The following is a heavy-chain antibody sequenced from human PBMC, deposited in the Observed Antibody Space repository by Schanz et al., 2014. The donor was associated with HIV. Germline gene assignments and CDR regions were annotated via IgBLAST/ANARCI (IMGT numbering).Heavy chain of an antibody. CDR2: ISYDGSSK. Sequence: QVQLVESGGGVVQPGRSLRLSCAASGFIFSNYAMDWVRQTPGKGLEWVAVISYDGSSKYYADSVQGRFTITRDNSKSTLYLQMSSLRAEDTAVYYCASDTSAMYFFDNWGQGTLVTVSS. V-gene: IGHV3-30*04. CDR1: GFIFSNYA. D-gene: IGHD2-8*01. CDR3: ASDTSAMYFFDN. J-gene: IGHJ4*02.